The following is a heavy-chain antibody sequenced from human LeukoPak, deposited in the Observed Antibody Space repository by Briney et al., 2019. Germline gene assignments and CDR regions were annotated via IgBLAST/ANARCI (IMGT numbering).Heavy chain of an antibody. J-gene: IGHJ4*02. V-gene: IGHV4-59*08. CDR1: GGSISSYY. D-gene: IGHD3-22*01. CDR3: ARCLVYDSSGYYHNSFDY. CDR2: IYYSGST. Sequence: PSETLSLTCTVSGGSISSYYWSWIRQPPGKGLEWIGYIYYSGSTNYNPSLKSRVTISVDTSKNQFSLKLSSVTAADTAVYYCARCLVYDSSGYYHNSFDYWGQGTLVTVSS.